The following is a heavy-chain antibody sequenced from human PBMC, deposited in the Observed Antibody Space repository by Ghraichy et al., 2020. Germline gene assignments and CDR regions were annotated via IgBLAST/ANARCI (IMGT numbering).Heavy chain of an antibody. J-gene: IGHJ3*02. CDR2: INHSGST. V-gene: IGHV4-34*01. CDR3: TFGDSAFDI. Sequence: SETLSLICAVYGGSFSGYYWSWIRQPPGKGLEWIGEINHSGSTNYNPSLKSRVTISVDTSKNQFSLKLSSVTAADTAVYYCTFGDSAFDIWGQGTMVTVSS. D-gene: IGHD3-16*01. CDR1: GGSFSGYY.